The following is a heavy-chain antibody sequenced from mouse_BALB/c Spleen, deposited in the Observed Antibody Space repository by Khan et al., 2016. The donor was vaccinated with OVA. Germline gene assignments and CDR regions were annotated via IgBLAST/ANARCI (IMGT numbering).Heavy chain of an antibody. CDR1: GFTFSSYG. J-gene: IGHJ2*01. V-gene: IGHV5-6-3*01. CDR3: ARMARTIN. CDR2: INSNGGST. Sequence: EVQLVESGGGLVQPGGSLKLSCAASGFTFSSYGMSWVRQTPEKRLELVATINSNGGSTYYPDSVKGRFTISRDNAKNTLYLQMSSLKSEDTAIYYCARMARTINWGQGTTLTVSS.